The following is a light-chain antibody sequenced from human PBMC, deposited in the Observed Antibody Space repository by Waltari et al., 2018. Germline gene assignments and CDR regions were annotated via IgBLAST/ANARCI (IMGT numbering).Light chain of an antibody. J-gene: IGKJ4*01. CDR1: QRVSSN. Sequence: IVMTQSPATLSVSPGERATLPCRPRQRVSSNLAWYQQRPGQAPRLLIYGASTRATSIPARFSGSGSGTEFTLTISSLQSEDFAVYYCQQYNNWPPLTFGGGTKVEIK. CDR3: QQYNNWPPLT. V-gene: IGKV3-15*01. CDR2: GAS.